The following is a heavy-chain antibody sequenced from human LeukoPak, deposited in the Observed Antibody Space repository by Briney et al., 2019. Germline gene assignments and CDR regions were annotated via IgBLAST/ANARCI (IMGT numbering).Heavy chain of an antibody. CDR1: GFTFSSYA. CDR2: ISGSGGST. V-gene: IGHV3-23*01. D-gene: IGHD3-3*01. Sequence: GGSLRLSCAASGFTFSSYAMSWVRQAPGKGLEWVSAISGSGGSTYYADSVKGRFTISRDNSKNTLYLQMNSLRAEDTAVYYCAKRPRYDFWSGPPGGFDYWGQGTLVTVSS. J-gene: IGHJ4*02. CDR3: AKRPRYDFWSGPPGGFDY.